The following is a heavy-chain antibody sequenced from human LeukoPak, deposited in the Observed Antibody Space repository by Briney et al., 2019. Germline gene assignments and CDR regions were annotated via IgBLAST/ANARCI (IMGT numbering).Heavy chain of an antibody. V-gene: IGHV4-39*01. Sequence: PLETLSLTCTLSVGSISSSSYYCGWSRQPPGKGLELNGSLDYSGSTYCNPSLKSRVTISVKTSKNQFSLKLSSVTAAGTVVYYCERHRGVTTVTPFYYWGQGTLVTVSS. CDR1: VGSISSSSYY. J-gene: IGHJ4*02. CDR2: LDYSGST. D-gene: IGHD4-17*01. CDR3: ERHRGVTTVTPFYY.